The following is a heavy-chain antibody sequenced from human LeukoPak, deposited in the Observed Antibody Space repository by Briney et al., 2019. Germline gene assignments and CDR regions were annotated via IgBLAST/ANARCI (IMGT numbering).Heavy chain of an antibody. V-gene: IGHV1-8*01. Sequence: ASVKVSCKASGYTFTTYDINWVRQATGQGLEWMGWVNPNSGNTGYTQKFQGRVTMARNTSISTAYMELSSLRSEDTAVYYCARGRGSGHKENWFDPWGQGTLVTVSS. J-gene: IGHJ5*02. CDR3: ARGRGSGHKENWFDP. CDR2: VNPNSGNT. CDR1: GYTFTTYD. D-gene: IGHD6-19*01.